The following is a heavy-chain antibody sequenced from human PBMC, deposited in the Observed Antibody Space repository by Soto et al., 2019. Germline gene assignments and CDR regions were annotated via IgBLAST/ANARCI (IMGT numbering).Heavy chain of an antibody. V-gene: IGHV3-23*01. CDR2: ISGSGGST. Sequence: EVQLLESGGGLVQPGGSLRLSCAASGFTFSSYAMRWVRQAPVKGLEWVSAISGSGGSTYYADSVKGRFTISRDNSKNTRYRQMNSLRAEDTAVYYCARRGSGSYYAYWGQGTLVTVSS. CDR3: ARRGSGSYYAY. CDR1: GFTFSSYA. D-gene: IGHD1-26*01. J-gene: IGHJ4*02.